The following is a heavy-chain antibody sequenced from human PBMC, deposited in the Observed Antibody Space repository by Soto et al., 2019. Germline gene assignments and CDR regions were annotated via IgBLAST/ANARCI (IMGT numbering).Heavy chain of an antibody. J-gene: IGHJ4*02. CDR1: GGSISSYY. CDR2: IYYSGST. CDR3: ARGGYYDSSGYYYVDY. Sequence: QVQLQESGPGLVKPSETLSLTCTVSGGSISSYYWSWIRQPPGKGLEWIGYIYYSGSTNYNPSLKSRVTISVDTSKNQFSLKLSSVTAADTAVYYCARGGYYDSSGYYYVDYWGQGTLVTVSS. V-gene: IGHV4-59*01. D-gene: IGHD3-22*01.